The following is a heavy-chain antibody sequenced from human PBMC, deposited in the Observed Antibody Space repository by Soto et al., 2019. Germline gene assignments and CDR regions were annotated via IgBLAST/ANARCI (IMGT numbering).Heavy chain of an antibody. V-gene: IGHV4-59*01. J-gene: IGHJ6*02. D-gene: IGHD3-9*01. CDR1: GGSISSYY. CDR3: ARVQSASYYYYGMDV. CDR2: IYYSGST. Sequence: SETLSLTCTVSGGSISSYYWSWIRQPPGKGLEWIGYIYYSGSTNYNPSLKSRDTISVDTSKNQFSLKLSSVTAADTAVYYCARVQSASYYYYGMDVWGQGTTVTVSS.